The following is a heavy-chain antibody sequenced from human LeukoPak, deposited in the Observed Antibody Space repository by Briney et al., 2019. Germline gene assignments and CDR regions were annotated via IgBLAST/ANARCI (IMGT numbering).Heavy chain of an antibody. V-gene: IGHV3-23*01. CDR3: ARDKSSGYYYFDY. Sequence: GGSLRLSCAASGFIFSSYGMNWVRQAPGKGLEWVAAISASGSATSYADSVKGRFTISRDNSKNTLYLQMNSLRAEDTALYYCARDKSSGYYYFDYWGQGTLVTVSS. CDR2: ISASGSAT. J-gene: IGHJ4*02. D-gene: IGHD3-22*01. CDR1: GFIFSSYG.